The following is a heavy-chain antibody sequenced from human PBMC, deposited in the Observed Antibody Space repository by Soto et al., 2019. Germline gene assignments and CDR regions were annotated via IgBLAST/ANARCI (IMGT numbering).Heavy chain of an antibody. CDR1: GGPLSSGSYY. V-gene: IGHV4-61*01. CDR2: IYYGGTT. D-gene: IGHD1-1*01. CDR3: ARDGTKNLRDRFDP. J-gene: IGHJ5*02. Sequence: SETLSLTCTVSGGPLSSGSYYWSWIRQSPGQGLEWIGYIYYGGTTKYNPSLKSRVSISVDTSKNQFSLRLTSLSAADTAVYYCARDGTKNLRDRFDPWGRGILVTVSS.